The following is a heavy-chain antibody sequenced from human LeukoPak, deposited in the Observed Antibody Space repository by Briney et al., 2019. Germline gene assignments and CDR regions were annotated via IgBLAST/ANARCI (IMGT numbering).Heavy chain of an antibody. D-gene: IGHD4-23*01. J-gene: IGHJ4*02. Sequence: PGGSLTLSCAASGFTFDDYAMHWVRQAPGKVLEWVSLIRWEGGSTYYADYVQGRFTISRDNSKSSVYMEMNSLRAEDTALYYCAKDTVDYGGNAFDYWGQGTLVTVSS. V-gene: IGHV3-43D*03. CDR3: AKDTVDYGGNAFDY. CDR2: IRWEGGST. CDR1: GFTFDDYA.